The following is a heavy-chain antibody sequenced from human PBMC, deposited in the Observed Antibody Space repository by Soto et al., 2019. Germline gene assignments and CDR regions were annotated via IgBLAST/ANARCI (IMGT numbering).Heavy chain of an antibody. CDR2: IIPFSGTV. Sequence: QVQLVQSGAEVKKPGSSVKVSCKASGGSFSSYAFTWMRQAPGQGLEWMGGIIPFSGTVNYAQQFQDRLTMTAEESTGTAYIDVGTLRLADTVVYYCANSPHPLVHRGPWYDSCCQGTLVTVSS. CDR3: ANSPHPLVHRGPWYDS. CDR1: GGSFSSYA. V-gene: IGHV1-69*01. D-gene: IGHD2-21*01. J-gene: IGHJ5*01.